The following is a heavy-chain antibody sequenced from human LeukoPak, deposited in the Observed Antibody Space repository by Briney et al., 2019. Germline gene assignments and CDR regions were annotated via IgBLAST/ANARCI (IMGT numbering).Heavy chain of an antibody. V-gene: IGHV3-13*01. Sequence: GGSLRLSCAASGFTFSSYDMHWVRQATGKGLEWVSAIGTAGDTYYPGSVKGRFTISRENAKNSLYLQMNSLRAGDTAVYYCARRVYGSGSFDYWGQGTLVTVSS. D-gene: IGHD3-10*01. J-gene: IGHJ4*02. CDR3: ARRVYGSGSFDY. CDR1: GFTFSSYD. CDR2: IGTAGDT.